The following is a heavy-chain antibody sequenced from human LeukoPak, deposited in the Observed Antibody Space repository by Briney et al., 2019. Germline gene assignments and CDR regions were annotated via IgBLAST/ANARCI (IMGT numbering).Heavy chain of an antibody. CDR1: GFTFSSYE. V-gene: IGHV3-48*03. J-gene: IGHJ6*02. Sequence: GGSLRLSCAASGFTFSSYEMNWVRQAPGKGLGWVSYISSSGSTIYYADSVKGRFTISRDNAKNSLYLQMNSLRAEDTAVYYCAREGGNSDYYYGMDVWGQGSTVTVSS. D-gene: IGHD4-23*01. CDR2: ISSSGSTI. CDR3: AREGGNSDYYYGMDV.